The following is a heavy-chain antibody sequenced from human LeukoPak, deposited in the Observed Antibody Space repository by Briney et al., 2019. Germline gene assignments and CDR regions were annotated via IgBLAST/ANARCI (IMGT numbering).Heavy chain of an antibody. J-gene: IGHJ4*02. D-gene: IGHD1-1*01. CDR2: IIPIFGTA. Sequence: SVKVSCKASGGTFSSYAISWVRQAPGQGLGWMGRIIPIFGTANYAQKFQGRVTITTDESTSTAYMELRSLRSDDTAVYYCARVTTGTLLYWGQGTLVTVSS. CDR3: ARVTTGTLLY. CDR1: GGTFSSYA. V-gene: IGHV1-69*05.